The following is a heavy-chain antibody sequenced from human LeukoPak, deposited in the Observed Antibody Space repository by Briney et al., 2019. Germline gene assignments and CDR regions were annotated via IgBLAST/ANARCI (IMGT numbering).Heavy chain of an antibody. V-gene: IGHV4-34*01. J-gene: IGHJ6*03. Sequence: PSETLSLTCAVYTDSFNDYFWSWIRQSPGKGLEWIGEINHREYTNYNPPLRSRVTISVDTAKKQFSLKLGSVTAADTAVYYCARGYYYMDVWDKGAAVTASS. CDR1: TDSFNDYF. CDR2: INHREYT. CDR3: ARGYYYMDV.